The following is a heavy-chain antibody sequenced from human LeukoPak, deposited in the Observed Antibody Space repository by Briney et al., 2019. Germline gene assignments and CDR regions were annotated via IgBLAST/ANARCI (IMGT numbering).Heavy chain of an antibody. CDR2: ISAYNGNT. J-gene: IGHJ3*02. CDR1: GYTFTSYG. V-gene: IGHV1-18*01. CDR3: ARDMVVADRDAFDI. Sequence: ASVKVSCKASGYTFTSYGISWVRQAPGQGLEWMGWISAYNGNTNYAQKLQGRVTMTTDTSTSTAYMEQRSLRSDDTAVYYCARDMVVADRDAFDIWGQGTMVTVSS. D-gene: IGHD2-15*01.